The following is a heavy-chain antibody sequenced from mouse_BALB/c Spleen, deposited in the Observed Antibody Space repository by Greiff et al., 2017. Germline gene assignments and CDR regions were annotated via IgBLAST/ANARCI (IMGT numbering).Heavy chain of an antibody. CDR2: IRNKANGYTT. V-gene: IGHV7-3*02. D-gene: IGHD1-2*01. CDR3: ARGGYGGAMDC. Sequence: EVQRVESGGGFVQPGGSLRLSCATSGFTFTDYYMSWVRQPPGKALEWLGFIRNKANGYTTEYSASVKGRFTISRDNSQSILYLQMNTLRAEDSATYYWARGGYGGAMDCWGQGTSVTVSS. CDR1: GFTFTDYY. J-gene: IGHJ4*01.